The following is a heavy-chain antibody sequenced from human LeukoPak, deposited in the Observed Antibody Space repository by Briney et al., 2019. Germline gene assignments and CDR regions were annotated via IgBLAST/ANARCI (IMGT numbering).Heavy chain of an antibody. Sequence: ASVKVSCKASGYTFTSYYMHWVRQAPGQGLEWMGIINPSGGSTSYAQKFQGRVTMTRDTSTSTVYMELSSLRSEDKAVYYCARDPNDFWSGYYRFDYWGQGTLVTVSS. D-gene: IGHD3-3*01. V-gene: IGHV1-46*01. CDR2: INPSGGST. J-gene: IGHJ4*02. CDR3: ARDPNDFWSGYYRFDY. CDR1: GYTFTSYY.